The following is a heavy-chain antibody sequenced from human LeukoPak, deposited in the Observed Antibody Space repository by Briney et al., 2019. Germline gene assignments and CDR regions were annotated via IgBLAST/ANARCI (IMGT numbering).Heavy chain of an antibody. CDR1: GFTFSSYG. V-gene: IGHV3-33*01. Sequence: GGSLRLSCAASGFTFSSYGMHWVRRAPGKGLEWVAVIWYDGSNKYYADSVKGRFTISRDNSKNTLYLQMNSLRAEDTAEYYCARDKAPYYYGSGSYGFDYWGQGTLVTVSS. CDR2: IWYDGSNK. CDR3: ARDKAPYYYGSGSYGFDY. D-gene: IGHD3-10*01. J-gene: IGHJ4*02.